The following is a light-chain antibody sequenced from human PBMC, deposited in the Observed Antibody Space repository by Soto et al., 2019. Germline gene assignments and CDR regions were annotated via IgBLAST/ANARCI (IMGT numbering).Light chain of an antibody. J-gene: IGKJ1*01. CDR1: QDISNY. CDR3: QQYDNLPWT. CDR2: DAS. Sequence: DIPMTQSPSSLSASVGDRVTITCQASQDISNYLNWYQQKPGKAPKLLIYDASNLETGVPSRFSGGGSGTDFTFTISSLQPEDIATYYWQQYDNLPWTFGQGTKVEIK. V-gene: IGKV1-33*01.